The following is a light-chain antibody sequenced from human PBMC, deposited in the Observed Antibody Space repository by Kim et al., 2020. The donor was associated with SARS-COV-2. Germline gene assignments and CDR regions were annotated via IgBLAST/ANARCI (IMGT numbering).Light chain of an antibody. V-gene: IGKV1-39*01. CDR1: QSISNY. J-gene: IGKJ2*02. Sequence: DIQMTQSPSSLSASVADRVTITCRASQSISNYLNWYQQKPGKAPQLLIYAASSLQSGVPSRFSGSGSGTDFTLTISSLQPEDFATYYCQQSYSVPCTFGQGTKVDIK. CDR2: AAS. CDR3: QQSYSVPCT.